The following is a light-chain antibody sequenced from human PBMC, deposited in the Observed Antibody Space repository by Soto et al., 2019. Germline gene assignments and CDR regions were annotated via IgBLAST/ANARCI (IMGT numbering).Light chain of an antibody. CDR2: GNS. CDR1: SSNIGAGYD. V-gene: IGLV1-40*01. CDR3: LYYDSSLSAVV. J-gene: IGLJ2*01. Sequence: QSVLTQPPAVSGAPGQRVTISCTGSSSNIGAGYDVHWYQQLPGTAPKLLIYGNSNRPSWVPDRFSGSKSGTSASLAITGLQAEDEADDYCLYYDSSLSAVVFGGGTELTVL.